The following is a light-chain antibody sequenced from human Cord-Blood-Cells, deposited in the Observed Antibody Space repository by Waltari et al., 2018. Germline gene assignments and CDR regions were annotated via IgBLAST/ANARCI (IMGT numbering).Light chain of an antibody. Sequence: EIVLTQSPATLSVSPGERATLSCRGSQSVSSTLAWYQQKPGQAPRRLIYGASTRDTGIPARFSGSGSGTEFTLTISSLQSEDFAVYCCQQYNNWPPGTFGQGTKVEIK. CDR2: GAS. V-gene: IGKV3-15*01. J-gene: IGKJ1*01. CDR3: QQYNNWPPGT. CDR1: QSVSST.